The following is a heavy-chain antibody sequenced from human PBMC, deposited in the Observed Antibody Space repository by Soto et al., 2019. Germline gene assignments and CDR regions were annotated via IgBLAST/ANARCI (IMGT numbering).Heavy chain of an antibody. CDR2: MNIGNGNT. V-gene: IGHV1-3*04. CDR1: GYTFTYYP. D-gene: IGHD2-15*01. CDR3: ARQPLCGGRCYDNYFDP. J-gene: IGHJ5*02. Sequence: ASVKVSCKASGYTFTYYPIHWVRQAPGQRVEWMGWMNIGNGNTASSQKFQDRLTITRETSASTAYMELTILRSEDTAVYYCARQPLCGGRCYDNYFDPWGQGTLVTVSS.